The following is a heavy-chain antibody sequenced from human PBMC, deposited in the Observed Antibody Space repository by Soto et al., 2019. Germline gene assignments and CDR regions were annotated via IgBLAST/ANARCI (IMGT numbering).Heavy chain of an antibody. CDR3: AXXXXYYQAFDY. CDR1: GSPISDNY. V-gene: IGHV4-59*01. Sequence: QVQLKESGPGLVKPSETLSVTCTVSGSPISDNYWSWFRQAPGQGLEWVGYIYYTGTTTYNPSVKXRXXXXXXXXXXXXXXXXXXXXXXXXAVYYCAXXXXYYQAFDYWGHGTLVTVSS. J-gene: IGHJ4*01. D-gene: IGHD3-10*01. CDR2: IYYTGTT.